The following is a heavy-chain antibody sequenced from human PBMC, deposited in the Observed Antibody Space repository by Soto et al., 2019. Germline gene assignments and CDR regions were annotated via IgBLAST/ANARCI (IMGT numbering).Heavy chain of an antibody. D-gene: IGHD3-22*01. CDR1: GGLFSSYP. J-gene: IGHJ4*02. CDR2: FIPVFQTA. Sequence: QEQLVQSGAEVKKPGSSVKVSCKASGGLFSSYPISWVRQVPGQGLEWVGGFIPVFQTAYYTQRFQGRVTMTADESTNTAYMELSSLRSEDTAIYYCARSGSGYTWFNEFWGQGTLVTVSS. CDR3: ARSGSGYTWFNEF. V-gene: IGHV1-69*01.